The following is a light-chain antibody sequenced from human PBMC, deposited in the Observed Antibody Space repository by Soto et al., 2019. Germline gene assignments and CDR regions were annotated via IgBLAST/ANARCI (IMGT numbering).Light chain of an antibody. CDR2: DVS. Sequence: QSVLTQPASVSGSPGQSITISCTGTSSDIGSYNYVSWYQQHPGKAPKLIIYDVSNRPSGVSDRFSGSKSGNTASLTISGLQVEDEGHFYCSSYSTRNTRVVFGGGTKVTVL. J-gene: IGLJ2*01. CDR1: SSDIGSYNY. CDR3: SSYSTRNTRVV. V-gene: IGLV2-14*03.